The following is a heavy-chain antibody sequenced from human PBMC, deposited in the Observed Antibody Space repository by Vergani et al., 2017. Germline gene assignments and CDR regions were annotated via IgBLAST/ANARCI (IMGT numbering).Heavy chain of an antibody. CDR2: ISGSGGST. CDR1: GFTFSSYA. Sequence: EVQLLESGGGLVQPGGSLRLSCAASGFTFSSYAMSWVRQAPGKGLEWVSAISGSGGSTYYADSVKGRFTISRDNAKNTLYLQMNSLRAEDTAVYYCAKLEAIVVVTAIHDYWGQGTLVTVSS. D-gene: IGHD2-21*02. V-gene: IGHV3-23*01. J-gene: IGHJ4*02. CDR3: AKLEAIVVVTAIHDY.